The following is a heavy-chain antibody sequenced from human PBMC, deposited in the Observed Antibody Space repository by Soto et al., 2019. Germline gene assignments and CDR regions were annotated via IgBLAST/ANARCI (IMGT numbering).Heavy chain of an antibody. Sequence: QGQLVQSGAEVKKPGASVKVSCKTAGYTFSSYDIGWVRQAPGQGLEWMGWISPYNGNTNYAQKFQGRVTMTTDISTKTAYMEPRSLRSDDTAVYYCAREDRYYGMDAWGQGTTVTVSS. D-gene: IGHD2-15*01. CDR2: ISPYNGNT. CDR1: GYTFSSYD. J-gene: IGHJ6*02. CDR3: AREDRYYGMDA. V-gene: IGHV1-18*01.